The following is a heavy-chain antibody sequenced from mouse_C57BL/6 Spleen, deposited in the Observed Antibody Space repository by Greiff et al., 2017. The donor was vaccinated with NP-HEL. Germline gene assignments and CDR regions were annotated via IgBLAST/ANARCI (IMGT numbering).Heavy chain of an antibody. Sequence: VKLQQPGAELVKPGASVKMSCKASGYTFTSYWITWVKQRPGQGLEWIGDIYPGSGSTNYNEKFKSKATLTVDTSSSTAYMQLSSLTSEDSAVYYCARSLITTVVAKGYWGQGTTLTVSS. J-gene: IGHJ2*01. CDR2: IYPGSGST. V-gene: IGHV1-55*01. D-gene: IGHD1-1*01. CDR1: GYTFTSYW. CDR3: ARSLITTVVAKGY.